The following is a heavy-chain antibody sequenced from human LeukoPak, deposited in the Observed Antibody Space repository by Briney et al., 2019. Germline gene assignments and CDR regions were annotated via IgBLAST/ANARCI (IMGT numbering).Heavy chain of an antibody. Sequence: PGGSLRLSCAASGFTFSGYAMSWVRQAPGKGLEWVSAISGSGGSTYYADSVKGRFTISRDNSKNTLYLQMNSLRAEDTAVYYCAKVQYSGSYYGVDYWGQGTLVTVSS. CDR3: AKVQYSGSYYGVDY. J-gene: IGHJ4*02. CDR1: GFTFSGYA. D-gene: IGHD1-26*01. CDR2: ISGSGGST. V-gene: IGHV3-23*01.